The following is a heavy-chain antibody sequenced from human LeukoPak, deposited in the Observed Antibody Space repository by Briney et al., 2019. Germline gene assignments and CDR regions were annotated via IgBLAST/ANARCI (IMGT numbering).Heavy chain of an antibody. V-gene: IGHV4-61*08. J-gene: IGHJ4*02. CDR1: GGSISSGDYY. D-gene: IGHD2-15*01. CDR3: ARGRRAAPYDY. CDR2: IYYSGST. Sequence: PSQTLSLTCTVSGGSISSGDYYWSWIRQPPGKGLEWIGYIYYSGSTNYNPSLKSRVTISVDTSKNQFSLKLSSVTAADTAVYYCARGRRAAPYDYWGQGTLVTVSS.